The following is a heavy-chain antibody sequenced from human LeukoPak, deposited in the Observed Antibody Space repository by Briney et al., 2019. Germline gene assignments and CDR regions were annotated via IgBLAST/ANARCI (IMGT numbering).Heavy chain of an antibody. V-gene: IGHV1-8*01. J-gene: IGHJ1*01. Sequence: ASVKVSCKASGYTFTSYDINWVRQATGQELEWMGWMNPNSGNTGYAQKFQGRVTMTRNTSISTAYMELRSLRSDDTAVYYCARGQVGYFQHWGQGTLVTVSS. CDR2: MNPNSGNT. CDR3: ARGQVGYFQH. D-gene: IGHD1-26*01. CDR1: GYTFTSYD.